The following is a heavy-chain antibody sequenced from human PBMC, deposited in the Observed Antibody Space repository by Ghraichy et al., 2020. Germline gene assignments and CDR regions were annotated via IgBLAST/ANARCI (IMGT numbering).Heavy chain of an antibody. CDR1: GFTFSSYS. CDR3: ARGGVYGDYVDY. V-gene: IGHV3-21*01. Sequence: GSLRLSCAASGFTFSSYSMNWVRQAPGKGLEWVSSISSSSSYIYYADSVKGRFTISRDNAKNSLYLQMNSLRAEDTAVYYCARGGVYGDYVDYWGQGTLVTVSS. CDR2: ISSSSSYI. J-gene: IGHJ4*02. D-gene: IGHD4-17*01.